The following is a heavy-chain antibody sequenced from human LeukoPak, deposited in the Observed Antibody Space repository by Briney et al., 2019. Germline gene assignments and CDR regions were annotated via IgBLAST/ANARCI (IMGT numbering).Heavy chain of an antibody. D-gene: IGHD1-7*01. V-gene: IGHV5-51*01. CDR3: ARHTRTTRDYYYMDV. CDR2: IYPGDSDT. CDR1: GYSFTGYW. J-gene: IGHJ6*03. Sequence: GESLKISCKGSGYSFTGYWIAWVRQMPGKGLGSMGIIYPGDSDTRYSPSFQGQVTISADKSISTAYLQWSSLKASDTAMYYCARHTRTTRDYYYMDVWGKGTTVTVSS.